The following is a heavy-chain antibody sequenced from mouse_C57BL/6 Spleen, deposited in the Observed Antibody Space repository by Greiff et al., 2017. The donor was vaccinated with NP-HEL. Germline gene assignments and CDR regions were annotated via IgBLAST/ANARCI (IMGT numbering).Heavy chain of an antibody. D-gene: IGHD4-1*01. J-gene: IGHJ4*01. CDR3: ARSNWAYYAMDY. V-gene: IGHV7-3*01. CDR2: IRTKANGYTT. Sequence: EVMLVESGGGLVQPGGSLSLSCAASGFTFTDYYMSWVRPPPGKALEWLGFIRTKANGYTTEYSASVKGRFTISRDNSQSILYLQMNALRAEDSATYYCARSNWAYYAMDYWGQGTSVTVSS. CDR1: GFTFTDYY.